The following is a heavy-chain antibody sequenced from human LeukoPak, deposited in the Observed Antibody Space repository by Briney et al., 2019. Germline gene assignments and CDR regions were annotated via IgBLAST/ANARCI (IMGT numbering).Heavy chain of an antibody. J-gene: IGHJ4*02. CDR2: IYYSGVT. CDR1: GGSISSYY. V-gene: IGHV4-59*12. CDR3: AREGSYFDY. Sequence: SETLSLTCSVSGGSISSYYWSWIRQPPGKGLEWIGHIYYSGVTNYNPSLKSRVTMSLDTAKNQFSLQLNSVTPEDTAIYYCAREGSYFDYWGQGTLVTVSS.